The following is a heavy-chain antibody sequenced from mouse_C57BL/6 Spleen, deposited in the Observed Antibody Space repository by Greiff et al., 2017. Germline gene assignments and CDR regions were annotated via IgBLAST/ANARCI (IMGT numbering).Heavy chain of an antibody. CDR3: ARKDTVVARYFDV. J-gene: IGHJ1*03. Sequence: EVQLQESGPELVKPGASVKISCKASGYTFTDYYMNWVKQSHGKSLEWIGDINPNNGGTSYNQKFKGKATLTVDKSSSTAYMELRSLTSEDSAVYYCARKDTVVARYFDVWGTGTTVTVSS. CDR2: INPNNGGT. CDR1: GYTFTDYY. V-gene: IGHV1-26*01. D-gene: IGHD1-1*01.